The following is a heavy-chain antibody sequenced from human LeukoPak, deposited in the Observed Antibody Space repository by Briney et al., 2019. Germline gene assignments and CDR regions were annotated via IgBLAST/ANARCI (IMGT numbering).Heavy chain of an antibody. V-gene: IGHV4-59*10. Sequence: PSETLSLTCAVYGGSFSGYYWSWIRQPAGKGLEWIGRIYTSGSTNYNPSLKSRVTISVDTSKNQFSLKLSSVTAADTAVYYCARRNYYGSGSYRYWGQGTLVTVSS. CDR1: GGSFSGYY. CDR2: IYTSGST. J-gene: IGHJ4*02. D-gene: IGHD3-10*01. CDR3: ARRNYYGSGSYRY.